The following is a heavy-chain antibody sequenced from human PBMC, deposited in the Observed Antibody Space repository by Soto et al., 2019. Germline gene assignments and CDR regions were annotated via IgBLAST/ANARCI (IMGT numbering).Heavy chain of an antibody. V-gene: IGHV3-30-3*01. CDR3: ARDQSSGWTGESDY. D-gene: IGHD6-19*01. CDR1: GFTFSTYA. Sequence: QVQLVESGGGVVQPGRSLRLYCAVSGFTFSTYAMHWVRQAPGKGLEWVAVISYDGSNKYYADSVKGRFTISRDNSKNTLYLQMDSLRAEDTALYYCARDQSSGWTGESDYWGQGTLVTVSS. CDR2: ISYDGSNK. J-gene: IGHJ4*02.